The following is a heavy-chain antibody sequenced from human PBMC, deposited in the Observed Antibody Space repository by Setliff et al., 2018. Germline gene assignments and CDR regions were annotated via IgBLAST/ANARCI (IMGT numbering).Heavy chain of an antibody. Sequence: PSETLSLTCAVYGGSFSDYYWSWIHQSPGKGLEWIGEINHSGSTNYNPFLKTRVTISVDTSKNQFSLTLSSVTAADTAVYYCARETTMTYYFYYMDVWGKGTTVTVSS. CDR2: INHSGST. D-gene: IGHD4-17*01. V-gene: IGHV4-34*01. CDR3: ARETTMTYYFYYMDV. CDR1: GGSFSDYY. J-gene: IGHJ6*03.